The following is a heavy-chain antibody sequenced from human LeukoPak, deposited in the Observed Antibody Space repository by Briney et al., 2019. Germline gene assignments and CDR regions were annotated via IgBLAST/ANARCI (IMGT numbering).Heavy chain of an antibody. CDR3: ARGVRFPTPAFDY. J-gene: IGHJ4*02. Sequence: PSETLSLTCAVYGGYFSGYYWSWIRQPPGKGLEWIGEINHSGSTNYNPSLKSRVTISVDTSKNQFSLKLSSVTAADTAVYYCARGVRFPTPAFDYWGQGTLVTVSS. V-gene: IGHV4-34*01. CDR1: GGYFSGYY. CDR2: INHSGST. D-gene: IGHD3-3*01.